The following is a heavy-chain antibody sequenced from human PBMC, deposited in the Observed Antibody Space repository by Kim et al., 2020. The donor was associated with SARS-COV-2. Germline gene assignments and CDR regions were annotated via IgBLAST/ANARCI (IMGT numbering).Heavy chain of an antibody. J-gene: IGHJ6*02. CDR1: GGSFSGYY. V-gene: IGHV4-34*01. Sequence: SETLSLTCAVYGGSFSGYYWSWIRQPPGKGLEWIGEINHSGSTNYNPSLKSRVTISVDTSKNQFSLKLSSVTAADTAVYYCARARSSSLRMDVWGQGTTVTVSS. CDR2: INHSGST. CDR3: ARARSSSLRMDV. D-gene: IGHD6-6*01.